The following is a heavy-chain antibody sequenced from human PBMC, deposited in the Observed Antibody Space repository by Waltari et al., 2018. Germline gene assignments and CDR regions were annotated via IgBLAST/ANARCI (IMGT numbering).Heavy chain of an antibody. D-gene: IGHD1-26*01. CDR3: AAGVSTTRRFDY. CDR1: GCTFSNYA. J-gene: IGHJ4*02. CDR2: IAAVGVPT. Sequence: EVQLLESGGGLVQPGGSLRLSCAGSGCTFSNYAMSWVRQAPGKGLECVSVIAAVGVPTFYADSVKGRFTISRDNSKNTVYLQINSLRAEDTAVYYCAAGVSTTRRFDYWGQGTLVTVSS. V-gene: IGHV3-23*01.